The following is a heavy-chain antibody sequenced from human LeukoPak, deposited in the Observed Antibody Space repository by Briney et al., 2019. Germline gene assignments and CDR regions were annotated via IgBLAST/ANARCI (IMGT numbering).Heavy chain of an antibody. CDR1: GGSISSGGYY. J-gene: IGHJ5*02. CDR2: IYYSGST. CDR3: ARAPRIAVAGTVWFDP. Sequence: SETLSLTCTVSGGSISSGGYYWSWIRQQPGKGLEWIGYIYYSGSTNYNPSLKSRVTISVDTSKNQFSLKLSSVTAADTAVYYCARAPRIAVAGTVWFDPWGQGTLVTVSS. D-gene: IGHD6-19*01. V-gene: IGHV4-61*08.